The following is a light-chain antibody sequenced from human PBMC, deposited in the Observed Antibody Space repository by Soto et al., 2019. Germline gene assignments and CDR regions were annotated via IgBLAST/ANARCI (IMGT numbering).Light chain of an antibody. CDR1: QNVFSN. J-gene: IGKJ2*01. Sequence: EIVMTQSPGTLSVSPGERATLSCRASQNVFSNVAWYQQRPGQPPRLLISGASTRATGVSARFSASGSGTDFTLTITSLQSEDFATYYCQQYNSYSYTFGQGTKLEIK. CDR3: QQYNSYSYT. V-gene: IGKV3-15*01. CDR2: GAS.